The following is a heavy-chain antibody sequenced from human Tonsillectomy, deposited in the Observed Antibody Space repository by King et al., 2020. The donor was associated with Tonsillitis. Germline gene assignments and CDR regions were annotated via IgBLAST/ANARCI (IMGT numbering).Heavy chain of an antibody. CDR1: GYTFTSYD. V-gene: IGHV1-8*01. J-gene: IGHJ6*02. CDR2: MNPNSGNT. D-gene: IGHD3-16*01. Sequence: VQLVESGAEVKEPGASVKVSCKASGYTFTSYDINWVRQATGQGLEWMGWMNPNSGNTGYAQKFQGRVTMTRNTSISTAYMELSSLRSEDTAVYYCARVGDYYYGMDVWGQGTTVTVSS. CDR3: ARVGDYYYGMDV.